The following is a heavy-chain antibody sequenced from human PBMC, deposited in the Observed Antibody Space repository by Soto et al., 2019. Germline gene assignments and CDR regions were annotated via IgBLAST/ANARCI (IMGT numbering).Heavy chain of an antibody. CDR1: GGTFSSYA. CDR3: AMGNNQDSSGYYSYYYFDY. CDR2: IIPLFGTA. D-gene: IGHD3-22*01. J-gene: IGHJ4*02. Sequence: QVQLVQSGAEVQKPGSSVKVSCKASGGTFSSYAISWVRQAPGQGLEWMGGIIPLFGTANYAKKFQGKVTITADEATSTAYMELSRLRSEDTAVYYCAMGNNQDSSGYYSYYYFDYWGQGTLVTVSS. V-gene: IGHV1-69*01.